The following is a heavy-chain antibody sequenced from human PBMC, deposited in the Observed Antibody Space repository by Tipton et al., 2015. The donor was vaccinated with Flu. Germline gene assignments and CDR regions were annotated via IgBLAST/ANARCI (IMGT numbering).Heavy chain of an antibody. Sequence: SLRLSCAASGFTFSSYWMHWVRQAPGKGLVWVSRSNSDGSISNYADSVKGRFTISRDNAKNTLYLQMTSLRAEDTAVYYCARGVTPAAVTPRVNWGQGALVTVPS. D-gene: IGHD4-17*01. J-gene: IGHJ4*02. CDR1: GFTFSSYW. CDR2: SNSDGSIS. V-gene: IGHV3-74*01. CDR3: ARGVTPAAVTPRVN.